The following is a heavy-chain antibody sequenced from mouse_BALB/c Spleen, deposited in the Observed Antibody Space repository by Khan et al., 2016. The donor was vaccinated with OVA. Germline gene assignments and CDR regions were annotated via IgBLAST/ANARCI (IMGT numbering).Heavy chain of an antibody. D-gene: IGHD1-3*01. CDR3: ARRGLNGIFVY. J-gene: IGHJ3*01. CDR2: IDPSTGYA. V-gene: IGHV1-7*01. CDR1: GYSFITYW. Sequence: VQLQQSGAELAKPGASLKMSCTASGYSFITYWIHWVKQRPGQGLEWIGYIDPSTGYAEYNQKFTDKATLTADKSSSTAYMLLTSLTSEDSAVYYCARRGLNGIFVYWGQGTLVTVSA.